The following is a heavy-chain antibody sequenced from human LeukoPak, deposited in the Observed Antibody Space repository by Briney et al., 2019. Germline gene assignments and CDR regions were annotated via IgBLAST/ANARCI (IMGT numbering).Heavy chain of an antibody. CDR3: ARDPGVVAFHYFDY. D-gene: IGHD3-3*01. V-gene: IGHV3-23*01. CDR1: GFTFSRYW. CDR2: IGGLGGST. J-gene: IGHJ4*02. Sequence: GGSLRLSCAASGFTFSRYWMSWVRQAPGKGLEWVSGIGGLGGSTYYAGSVKGRFTISRDNSQNTLYLHMNSLRADDTAVYYCARDPGVVAFHYFDYWGQGSLVTVSS.